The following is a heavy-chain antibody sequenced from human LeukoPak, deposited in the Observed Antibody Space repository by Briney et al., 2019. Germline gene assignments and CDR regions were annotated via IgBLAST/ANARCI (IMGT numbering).Heavy chain of an antibody. D-gene: IGHD3-10*01. V-gene: IGHV3-21*01. CDR2: ISSSSSYI. CDR1: GFTFSSYS. CDR3: ASTQNRGVIIRDTFDI. Sequence: GGSLRLSRAASGFTFSSYSMNWVRQAPGKGLEWVSSISSSSSYIYYADSVKGRFTISRDNAKNSLYLQMNSLRAEDTAVYYCASTQNRGVIIRDTFDIWGQGTMVTVSS. J-gene: IGHJ3*02.